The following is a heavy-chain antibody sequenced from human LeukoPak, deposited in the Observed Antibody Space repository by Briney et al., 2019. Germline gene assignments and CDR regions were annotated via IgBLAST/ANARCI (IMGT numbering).Heavy chain of an antibody. D-gene: IGHD3-22*01. CDR3: ARTLRYDSSGYYYYYGMDV. J-gene: IGHJ6*02. Sequence: GASLKISCKGSGYSFTSYWIGWVRQMPGKGLEWMGIIYPGDSDTRYSPSFQGQVTISADKSISTAYLQWSSLKASDTAMYYCARTLRYDSSGYYYYYGMDVWGQGTTVTVSS. V-gene: IGHV5-51*01. CDR1: GYSFTSYW. CDR2: IYPGDSDT.